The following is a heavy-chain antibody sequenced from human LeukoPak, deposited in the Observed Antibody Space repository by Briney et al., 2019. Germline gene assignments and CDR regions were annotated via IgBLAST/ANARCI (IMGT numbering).Heavy chain of an antibody. CDR3: AGGQMYTSGGFDN. Sequence: GGSLRLSCAASGFSVSDKYMSWVRQAPGKGLEWVSVLYTGGNIYYADFVKGRFTISRDNSNNMVFLQMNSLTAGDTALYYCAGGQMYTSGGFDNWGQGALVTVSS. D-gene: IGHD6-19*01. J-gene: IGHJ4*02. V-gene: IGHV3-53*01. CDR2: LYTGGNI. CDR1: GFSVSDKY.